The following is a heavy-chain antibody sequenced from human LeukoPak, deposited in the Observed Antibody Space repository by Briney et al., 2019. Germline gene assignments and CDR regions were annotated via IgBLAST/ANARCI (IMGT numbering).Heavy chain of an antibody. Sequence: GGSLRLSCTASGFTFSSYAMSWVRQAPGRGLEWVSSIGGSGSNTYYTDSVKGRFTISRDNAKNSLYLQMNSLRAEDTAVYYCARGAVTSCYNCWGQGTLVTVSS. J-gene: IGHJ4*02. CDR3: ARGAVTSCYNC. CDR2: IGGSGSNT. V-gene: IGHV3-21*01. D-gene: IGHD2-2*02. CDR1: GFTFSSYA.